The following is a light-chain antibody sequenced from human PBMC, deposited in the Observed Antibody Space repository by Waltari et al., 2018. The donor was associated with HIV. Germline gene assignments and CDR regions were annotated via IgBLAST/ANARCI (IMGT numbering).Light chain of an antibody. CDR2: RNN. CDR3: AAWDDSLNGSWV. CDR1: SSKIGSTK. J-gene: IGLJ3*02. V-gene: IGLV1-44*01. Sequence: QSVLTQPPSASGAPGQRGTISCSGSSSKIGSTKENSSQQLPGTAPKLLIYRNNQRPSGVPYRFLGSKSGTSASLAISGLRSEDEADYYCAAWDDSLNGSWVFGGGTKLTVL.